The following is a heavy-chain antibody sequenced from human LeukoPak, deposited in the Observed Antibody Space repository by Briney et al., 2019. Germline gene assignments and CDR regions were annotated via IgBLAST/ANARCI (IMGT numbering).Heavy chain of an antibody. D-gene: IGHD3-16*02. Sequence: ASVKVSCKSSQYTFSSYYFHWVRQAPGQGLEWMGWINPNSGGTNYAQKFQGWVTMTRDTSISTAYMELSRLRSDDTAVYYCVRGDFVGELSFSHFDYWGQGTLVTVSS. CDR3: VRGDFVGELSFSHFDY. CDR2: INPNSGGT. J-gene: IGHJ4*02. V-gene: IGHV1-2*04. CDR1: QYTFSSYY.